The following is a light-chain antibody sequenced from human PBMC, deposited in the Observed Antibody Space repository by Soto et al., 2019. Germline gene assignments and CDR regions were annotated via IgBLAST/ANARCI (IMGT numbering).Light chain of an antibody. J-gene: IGKJ1*01. Sequence: DIVMTQSPDSLAVSLGERASINCKSSQSVLSSSNNKNYLAWHQQKPGQPPKLLIYWASTRESGVPDRFSGSGSGTDFTLTINSLQAEDVAVYYCQQYYSTPPAFGQGTKVEIK. V-gene: IGKV4-1*01. CDR1: QSVLSSSNNKNY. CDR3: QQYYSTPPA. CDR2: WAS.